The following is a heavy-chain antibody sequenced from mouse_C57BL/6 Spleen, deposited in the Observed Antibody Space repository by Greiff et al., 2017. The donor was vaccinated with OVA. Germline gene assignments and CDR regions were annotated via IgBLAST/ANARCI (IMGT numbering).Heavy chain of an antibody. D-gene: IGHD3-2*02. J-gene: IGHJ2*01. CDR1: GFSLSTSGMG. CDR2: IYWDDDK. V-gene: IGHV8-12*01. CDR3: ARTSGLLWYFDY. Sequence: QVTLKVCGPGILQSSQTLSLTCSFSGFSLSTSGMGVSWIRQPSGKGLEWLAHIYWDDDKRYNPSLKSRLTISKDTSRNQVFLKITSVDTADTATYYCARTSGLLWYFDYWGQGTTLTVSS.